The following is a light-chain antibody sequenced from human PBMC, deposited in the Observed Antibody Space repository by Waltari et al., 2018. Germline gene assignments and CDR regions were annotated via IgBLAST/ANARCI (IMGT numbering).Light chain of an antibody. CDR1: QSLLHRNGYNY. CDR2: LGS. V-gene: IGKV2-28*01. Sequence: IVMTQSPLSLPVTPGEPASISCKSSQSLLHRNGYNYLSWYLQKPGQSPQLLIYLGSNRACGVPERFSGSGSGTDFTLNSSRVDAEDVWVYYCMQALQTRTFGPGTKVDIK. CDR3: MQALQTRT. J-gene: IGKJ3*01.